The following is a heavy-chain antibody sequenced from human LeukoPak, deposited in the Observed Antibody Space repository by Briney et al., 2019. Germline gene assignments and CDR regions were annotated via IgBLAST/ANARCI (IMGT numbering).Heavy chain of an antibody. D-gene: IGHD2-15*01. V-gene: IGHV3-23*01. J-gene: IGHJ6*02. Sequence: PGGSLRLSCAASGFTFSSYAMSWVRQAPGKGLEWVSAISGSGGSTYYADSVKGRFTISRDNSKNTLYLQMNSLRAEDTAVYYCAKDLFGDDCRGGSCYHTRYYYYGMDVWGQGTTVTVSS. CDR3: AKDLFGDDCRGGSCYHTRYYYYGMDV. CDR1: GFTFSSYA. CDR2: ISGSGGST.